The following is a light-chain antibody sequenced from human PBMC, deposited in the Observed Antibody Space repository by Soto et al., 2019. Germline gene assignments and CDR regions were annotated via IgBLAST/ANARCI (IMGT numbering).Light chain of an antibody. CDR3: QQRSNRLPIP. V-gene: IGKV3-11*01. CDR1: QSINTF. CDR2: DAS. J-gene: IGKJ5*01. Sequence: EVLLTQSPATLSVSPGERVTLSCSASQSINTFLAWYQQKPGQSPRLLIYDASYMAAGIPARFSGRGSGTDFTLTTSSLEPEDFAVYYCQQRSNRLPIPVGSGTRLEI.